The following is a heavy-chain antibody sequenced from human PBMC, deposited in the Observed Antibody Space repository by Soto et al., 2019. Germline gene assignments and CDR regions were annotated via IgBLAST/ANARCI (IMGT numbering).Heavy chain of an antibody. D-gene: IGHD3-10*01. J-gene: IGHJ6*02. CDR3: ARVKVAPNYYGSGSYYQLRYYYYGMDV. V-gene: IGHV3-30*14. Sequence: GGSLRLSCAASGFTFSSYAMHWVRQAPGKGLEWVAVISYDGSNKYYADSVKGRFTSSRDNSKNTLYLQMNSLRAEDTAVYYCARVKVAPNYYGSGSYYQLRYYYYGMDVWGQGTTVTASS. CDR2: ISYDGSNK. CDR1: GFTFSSYA.